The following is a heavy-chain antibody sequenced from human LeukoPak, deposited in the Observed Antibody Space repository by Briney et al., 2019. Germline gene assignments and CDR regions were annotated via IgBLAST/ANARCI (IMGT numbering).Heavy chain of an antibody. CDR1: GFTFSSYW. J-gene: IGHJ4*02. V-gene: IGHV3-7*01. CDR3: ARDLSGVTGYTYGRGVDY. Sequence: GGSLRLSCAASGFTFSSYWMSWVRQAPGKGLEGVANIKKDGSKKYYVDSVKGRFTISRDNAKNSLYLQMNSLRAEDTAVYYSARDLSGVTGYTYGRGVDYWGEGTLITVSS. D-gene: IGHD5-18*01. CDR2: IKKDGSKK.